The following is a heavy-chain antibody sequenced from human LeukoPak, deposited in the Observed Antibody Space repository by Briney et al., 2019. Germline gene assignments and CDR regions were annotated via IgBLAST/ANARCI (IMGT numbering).Heavy chain of an antibody. D-gene: IGHD6-19*01. J-gene: IGHJ4*02. CDR3: AAGDRNGWYFDY. Sequence: GGSLRLSCAASGFTFDVHGMSWVRQVPGKGLEWVSGINWNGGSTGYADSVKGRFTISRDNAKNSLYLQINSLRAEDTALYYCAAGDRNGWYFDYWGQGTLVTVSS. CDR2: INWNGGST. CDR1: GFTFDVHG. V-gene: IGHV3-20*04.